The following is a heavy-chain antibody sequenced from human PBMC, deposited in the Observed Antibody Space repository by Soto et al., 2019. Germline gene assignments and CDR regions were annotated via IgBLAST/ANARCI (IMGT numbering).Heavy chain of an antibody. J-gene: IGHJ5*02. CDR2: IKQDGSES. V-gene: IGHV3-7*01. D-gene: IGHD2-21*01. Sequence: WVRQAPGKGLEWVANIKQDGSESNYADSVKGRFTISRDNAENSLYLQMTSLRAEDTAVYYCASARHIGPWGQGTLVTSPQ. CDR3: ASARHIGP.